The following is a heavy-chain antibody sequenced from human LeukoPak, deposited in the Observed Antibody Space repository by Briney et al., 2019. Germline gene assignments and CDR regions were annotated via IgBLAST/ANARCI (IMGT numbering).Heavy chain of an antibody. CDR1: GFTFSDHY. V-gene: IGHV3-72*01. CDR3: ARLGSSWYEGLDY. J-gene: IGHJ4*02. D-gene: IGHD6-13*01. CDR2: SRNKANSYTT. Sequence: PGGSLRLSCAASGFTFSDHYMDWVRQAPGKELEWVGRSRNKANSYTTEYAASVKGRFTISRDDSNNSLYLQMNSLKTEDTAVYYCARLGSSWYEGLDYWGQGTLVTVSS.